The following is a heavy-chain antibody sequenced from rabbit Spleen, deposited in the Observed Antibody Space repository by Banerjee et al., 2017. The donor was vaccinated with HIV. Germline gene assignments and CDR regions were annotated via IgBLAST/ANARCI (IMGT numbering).Heavy chain of an antibody. CDR1: GFVFSHYD. Sequence: QLVESGGGLVQPGGSLKLSCTASGFVFSHYDMSWVRQAPGKGLEWIGYIDPIFSTTHYASWVNGRFTISRDIDQNTLYLQLNSLTASDTATYFCVRDQARMLDLWGPGTLVTVS. CDR2: IDPIFSTT. J-gene: IGHJ4*01. V-gene: IGHV1S7*01. CDR3: VRDQARMLDL. D-gene: IGHD6-1*01.